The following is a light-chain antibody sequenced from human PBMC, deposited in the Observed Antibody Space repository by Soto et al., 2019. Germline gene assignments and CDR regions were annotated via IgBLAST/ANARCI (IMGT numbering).Light chain of an antibody. CDR2: DVS. J-gene: IGLJ1*01. CDR3: SSQTGASTHL. CDR1: SSDIGGYNY. V-gene: IGLV2-14*03. Sequence: QSALTQPASVSGSPGQSITISCTGTSSDIGGYNYVSWYQQHPGKAPQLMISDVSKRPSGVSNRFSGSKSGNTASLTISGLQADDEADYHCSSQTGASTHLFGTGTKAPVL.